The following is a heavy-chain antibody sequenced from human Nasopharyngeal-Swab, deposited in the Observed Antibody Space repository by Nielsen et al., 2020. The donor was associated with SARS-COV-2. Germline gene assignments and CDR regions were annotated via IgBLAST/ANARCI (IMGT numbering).Heavy chain of an antibody. CDR1: GYSFTSYW. CDR2: IYPGDSDT. CDR3: ARQADFWSGYVMALDY. J-gene: IGHJ4*02. Sequence: GESLKISCKGSGYSFTSYWIGWVRQMPGKGLEWMGIIYPGDSDTRYSPSFQGQATISADKSISTAYLQWSSLKASDTAMYYCARQADFWSGYVMALDYWGQGTLVTVSS. D-gene: IGHD3-3*01. V-gene: IGHV5-51*01.